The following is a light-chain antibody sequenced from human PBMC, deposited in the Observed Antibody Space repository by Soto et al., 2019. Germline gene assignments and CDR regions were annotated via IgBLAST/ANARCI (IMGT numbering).Light chain of an antibody. CDR1: NIGSKG. J-gene: IGLJ1*01. CDR2: DDS. V-gene: IGLV3-21*02. Sequence: SYELTQPPSVSVAPGQTARITCGGNNIGSKGVHWYQQKPGQAPVLVVYDDSDRPSGIPERFSGSNSGNTATLTISRVEAGDEADYYCQVWDSSSDHNYVFGTGTKVTVL. CDR3: QVWDSSSDHNYV.